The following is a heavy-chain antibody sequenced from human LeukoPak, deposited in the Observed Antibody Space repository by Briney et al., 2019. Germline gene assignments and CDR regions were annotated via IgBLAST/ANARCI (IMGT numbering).Heavy chain of an antibody. Sequence: GGSLRLSCAASGFTFSSYSMNWDRQAPGKGLEWVSSISSSSSYIYYADSVKGRFTISRDNAKNSLYLQMNSLRAEDTAVYYCARDSPYSSGWYLYGSFDYWGQGTLVTVSS. D-gene: IGHD6-19*01. CDR1: GFTFSSYS. J-gene: IGHJ4*02. CDR3: ARDSPYSSGWYLYGSFDY. V-gene: IGHV3-21*01. CDR2: ISSSSSYI.